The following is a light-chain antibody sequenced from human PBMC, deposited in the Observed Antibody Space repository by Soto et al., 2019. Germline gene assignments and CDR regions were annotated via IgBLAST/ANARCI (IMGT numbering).Light chain of an antibody. CDR1: SSDVGGYNY. CDR2: DVS. J-gene: IGLJ1*01. Sequence: QSALTQPASVSGSPGQSITISCTGTSSDVGGYNYVSWYQQHPGKAPKLMIYDVSNRPSGVSNRFSCSNSGNTASLTISGLQAEDEADYYCSSYTSSSALLYVFGTGTKVTVL. V-gene: IGLV2-14*01. CDR3: SSYTSSSALLYV.